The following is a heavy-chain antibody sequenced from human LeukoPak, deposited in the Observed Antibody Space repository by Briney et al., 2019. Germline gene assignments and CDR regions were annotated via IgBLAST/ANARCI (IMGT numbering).Heavy chain of an antibody. CDR2: INPNSGGT. D-gene: IGHD6-13*01. CDR1: GYTFTGYY. V-gene: IGHV1-2*02. Sequence: GASVTVSFTASGYTFTGYYMHWVRQAPGQGLEWMGWINPNSGGTNYAQKFQGRVTMTRDTSISTAYMELSGLRSDDTAVYYCARYFSSWYSDCWGQGALVTVSS. CDR3: ARYFSSWYSDC. J-gene: IGHJ4*02.